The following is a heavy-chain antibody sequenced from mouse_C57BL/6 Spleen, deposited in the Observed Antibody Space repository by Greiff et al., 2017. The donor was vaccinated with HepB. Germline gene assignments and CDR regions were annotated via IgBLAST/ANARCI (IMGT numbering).Heavy chain of an antibody. V-gene: IGHV5-17*01. J-gene: IGHJ2*01. D-gene: IGHD1-1*01. CDR3: AREASYGSSYYFDY. CDR2: ISSGSSTI. Sequence: EVHLVESGGGLVKPGGSLKLSCAASGFTFSDYGMHWVRQAPEKGLEWVAYISSGSSTIYYADTVKGRFTISRDNAKNTLFLQMTSLRSEDTAMYYCAREASYGSSYYFDYWGQGTTLTVSS. CDR1: GFTFSDYG.